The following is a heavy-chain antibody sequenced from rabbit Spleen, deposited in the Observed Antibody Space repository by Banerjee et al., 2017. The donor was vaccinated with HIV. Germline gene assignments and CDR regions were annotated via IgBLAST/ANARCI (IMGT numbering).Heavy chain of an antibody. J-gene: IGHJ4*01. V-gene: IGHV1S45*01. CDR2: IYVGSRSST. CDR1: GFTFSSYT. Sequence: QQQLEESGGGLVKPGGTLTLTCKASGFTFSSYTMCWVRQAPGKGLEWIACIYVGSRSSTYYASWAKGRFTISKASSTTVTLQMTSLTAADTATYFCARSGAAGSGYSRWDLWGQGTLVTVS. D-gene: IGHD8-1*01. CDR3: ARSGAAGSGYSRWDL.